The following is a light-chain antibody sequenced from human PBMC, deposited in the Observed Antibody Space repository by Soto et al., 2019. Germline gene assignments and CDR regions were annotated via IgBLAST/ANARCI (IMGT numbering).Light chain of an antibody. CDR1: QSIVDS. Sequence: DIQMTQSPSTLSASVGDRVNITCRSSQSIVDSLAWYQQKPGKAPYLLISDVSSLERGVPSRFSGSGSGTEFTLTISSMQPDDFATFYCQQYNGYYRTFGQGTKMDIK. V-gene: IGKV1-5*01. J-gene: IGKJ1*01. CDR2: DVS. CDR3: QQYNGYYRT.